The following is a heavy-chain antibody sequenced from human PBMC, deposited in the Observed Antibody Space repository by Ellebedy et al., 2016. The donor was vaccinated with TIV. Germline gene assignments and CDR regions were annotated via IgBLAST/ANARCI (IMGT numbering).Heavy chain of an antibody. CDR3: ARAVPNWFDA. CDR2: IKEDGSEK. V-gene: IGHV3-7*01. CDR1: GFMFSSYW. Sequence: GESLKISCAASGFMFSSYWMSWVRQAPGKGLEWVANIKEDGSEKHYVDSVKGRFTISRDNAKNSLYLQMNSLRDEDTAVYYCARAVPNWFDAWGQGNLVTVSS. J-gene: IGHJ5*02.